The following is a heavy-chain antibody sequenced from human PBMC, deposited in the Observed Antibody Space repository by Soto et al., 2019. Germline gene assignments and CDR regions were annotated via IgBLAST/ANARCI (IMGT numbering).Heavy chain of an antibody. V-gene: IGHV1-3*01. J-gene: IGHJ4*02. D-gene: IGHD2-2*01. CDR2: INAGYGNT. Sequence: ASVKVSCKASGYTFSSYAMHWVLQAPGQRLEWMGWINAGYGNTKSSQKFQDRVTISRDTSASTAYMELTSLRDEDTAVYYCARDKADKDCISTSCFSPLDCWGQGTLVTVSS. CDR1: GYTFSSYA. CDR3: ARDKADKDCISTSCFSPLDC.